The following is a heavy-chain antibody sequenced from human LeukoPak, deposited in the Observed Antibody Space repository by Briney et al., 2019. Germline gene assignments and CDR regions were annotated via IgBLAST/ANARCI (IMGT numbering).Heavy chain of an antibody. CDR3: ERDYHSSWFFDWFDP. D-gene: IGHD6-13*01. Sequence: SETLSLTCTVSGYSISSGYYWGWIRQPPGKGLEWIGSIYHSGSTYYNPSLKSRVTISVDTSKNQFSLKLSSVTAADTAVYYCERDYHSSWFFDWFDPWGQGTLVTVSS. J-gene: IGHJ5*02. V-gene: IGHV4-38-2*02. CDR1: GYSISSGYY. CDR2: IYHSGST.